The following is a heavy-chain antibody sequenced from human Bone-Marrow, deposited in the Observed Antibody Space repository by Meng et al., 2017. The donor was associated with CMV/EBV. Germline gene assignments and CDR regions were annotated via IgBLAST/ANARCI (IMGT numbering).Heavy chain of an antibody. J-gene: IGHJ6*02. CDR3: TTDPPPDIVVVPAASV. CDR2: IKSKTDGGTT. CDR1: GFTFSNAW. V-gene: IGHV3-15*01. Sequence: GESLKISCAASGFTFSNAWVSWVRQAPGKGLEWVGRIKSKTDGGTTDYAAPVKGRFTISRDDSKNTLYLQMNSMKTEDTAVYYCTTDPPPDIVVVPAASVWGQGTTVTVSS. D-gene: IGHD2-2*01.